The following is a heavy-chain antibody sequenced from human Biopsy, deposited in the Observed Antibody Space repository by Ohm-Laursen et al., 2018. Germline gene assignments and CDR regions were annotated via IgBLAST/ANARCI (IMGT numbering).Heavy chain of an antibody. Sequence: TLSLTCTVSGGSISSDYWSWIRQTPGKGLEWIGYIYYSGSTNYNPSLKSRVTISVDTSKNQFSLSLNSVTAADTAVYYCARATNSTGWPCYYFCGMDVWGQGTTVTVSS. V-gene: IGHV4-59*12. J-gene: IGHJ6*02. D-gene: IGHD2/OR15-2a*01. CDR2: IYYSGST. CDR3: ARATNSTGWPCYYFCGMDV. CDR1: GGSISSDY.